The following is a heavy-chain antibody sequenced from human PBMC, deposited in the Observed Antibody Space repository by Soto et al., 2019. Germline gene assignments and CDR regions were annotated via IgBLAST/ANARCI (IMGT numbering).Heavy chain of an antibody. CDR3: ARVQQQLVSNWFDP. D-gene: IGHD6-13*01. CDR1: GGTFSSYA. V-gene: IGHV1-69*13. CDR2: IIPIFGTA. J-gene: IGHJ5*02. Sequence: SVKVSCKASGGTFSSYAISWVRQAPGQGLEWMGGIIPIFGTANYAQKFQGRVTITADESTGTSYMELSSLGVEDTAVYYCARVQQQLVSNWFDPWGQGTLVTVSS.